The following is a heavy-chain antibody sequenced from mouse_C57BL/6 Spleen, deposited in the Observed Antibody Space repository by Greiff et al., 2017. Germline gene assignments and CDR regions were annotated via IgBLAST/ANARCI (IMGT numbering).Heavy chain of an antibody. Sequence: QVQLQQSGAELVKPGASVKLSCKASGYTFTSYWMHWVKQRPGQGLEWIGMIHPNSGSTNYNEKFKSKATLTVDKSSSTAYMQLSSLTSEDSAVYYCARAITTVVASFDYWGQGTTLTVSS. J-gene: IGHJ2*01. D-gene: IGHD1-1*01. CDR2: IHPNSGST. CDR1: GYTFTSYW. CDR3: ARAITTVVASFDY. V-gene: IGHV1-64*01.